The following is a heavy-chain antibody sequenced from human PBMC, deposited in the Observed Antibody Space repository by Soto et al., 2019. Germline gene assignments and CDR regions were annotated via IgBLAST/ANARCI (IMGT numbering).Heavy chain of an antibody. CDR3: AIVDNSSWYYPAYYYYGMDV. J-gene: IGHJ6*02. D-gene: IGHD6-13*01. V-gene: IGHV1-69*06. CDR1: GGTFSSYA. CDR2: IIPIFGTA. Sequence: QVQLVQSGAEVKKPGSSVKVSCKASGGTFSSYAISWVRQAPGQGLEWMGGIIPIFGTANYAQKFQGRVTITADKATSTAYMELRSRRSEYTAVYYCAIVDNSSWYYPAYYYYGMDVWGQGSTVTVSS.